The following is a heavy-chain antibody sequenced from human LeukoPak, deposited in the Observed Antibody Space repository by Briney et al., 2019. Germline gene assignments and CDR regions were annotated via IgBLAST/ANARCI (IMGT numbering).Heavy chain of an antibody. V-gene: IGHV4-39*07. J-gene: IGHJ6*03. CDR1: GGSISSSSYY. Sequence: SETLSLTCTVSGGSISSSSYYWGWIRQPPGKGLEWIGSIYYSGSTYYNPSLKSRVTISVDTSKNQFSLKLSSVTAADTAVYYCARVYGYSSSSGYYYYYMDVWGKGTTVTVSS. D-gene: IGHD6-6*01. CDR2: IYYSGST. CDR3: ARVYGYSSSSGYYYYYMDV.